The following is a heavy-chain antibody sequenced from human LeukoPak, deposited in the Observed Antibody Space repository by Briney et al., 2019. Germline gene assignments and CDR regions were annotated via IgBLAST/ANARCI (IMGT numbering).Heavy chain of an antibody. J-gene: IGHJ4*02. CDR3: ARSLPGAIGAADL. Sequence: SETLSLTCTVSGGSISSGSYYWSWIRQPPGKGLEWIAFTHSSGNTGYNPSLKSRVTLSLDTSKNHFSLMVTSMTAADTGVYYCARSLPGAIGAADLWGQGTLVTVSS. CDR1: GGSISSGSYY. V-gene: IGHV4-61*03. CDR2: THSSGNT. D-gene: IGHD6-13*01.